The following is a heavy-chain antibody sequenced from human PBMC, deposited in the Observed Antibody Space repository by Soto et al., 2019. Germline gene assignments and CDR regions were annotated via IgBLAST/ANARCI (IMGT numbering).Heavy chain of an antibody. CDR3: ARDQAGYCTNGVCPPFYYCYGMEV. J-gene: IGHJ6*02. D-gene: IGHD2-8*01. CDR1: GGTFSSYA. V-gene: IGHV1-69*01. Sequence: QVQLVQSGAEVKKPGSSVKFSCKASGGTFSSYAISWVRQAPGQGLEWMGGIIPIFGTANYAQKFQGRVTITADESTRTAYMELSSLRSEDTAVYYCARDQAGYCTNGVCPPFYYCYGMEVWGQGTTVTVSS. CDR2: IIPIFGTA.